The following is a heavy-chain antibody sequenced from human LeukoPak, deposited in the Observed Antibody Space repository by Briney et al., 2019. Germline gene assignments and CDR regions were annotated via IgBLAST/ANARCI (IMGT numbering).Heavy chain of an antibody. Sequence: GASVKVSCKASGYTFTSYGISWVRQAPGQGLEWMGWISAYNGNTNYAQKLQGRVTMTTDTSTSTAYMELRSLRSDDTAVYYCARDYYDSSGYYMALAKIFDYWGQGTLVTVSS. CDR3: ARDYYDSSGYYMALAKIFDY. J-gene: IGHJ4*02. D-gene: IGHD3-22*01. V-gene: IGHV1-18*01. CDR1: GYTFTSYG. CDR2: ISAYNGNT.